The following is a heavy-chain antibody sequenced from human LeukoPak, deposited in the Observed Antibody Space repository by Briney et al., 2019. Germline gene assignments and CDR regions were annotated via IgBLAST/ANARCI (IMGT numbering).Heavy chain of an antibody. CDR1: GYTFTGYY. V-gene: IGHV1-2*02. J-gene: IGHJ4*02. D-gene: IGHD3-10*01. CDR3: ARGCYVGRGSWSYLWCY. CDR2: INPNSGGT. Sequence: ASVKVSCKASGYTFTGYYMHWVRQAPGQGLEWMGWINPNSGGTNYAQKFQGRVTMTRDTSISTAYMELSSLRSEDTAVYYCARGCYVGRGSWSYLWCYWGQGTLVTVSS.